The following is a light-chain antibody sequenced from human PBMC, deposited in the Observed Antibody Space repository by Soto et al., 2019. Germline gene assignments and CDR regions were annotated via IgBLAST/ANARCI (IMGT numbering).Light chain of an antibody. J-gene: IGLJ2*01. Sequence: QSALTQPASVSGSPGQSITISCTGTSSDVGSYNLVSWYQQHPGKAPKLMIYEGSKRPSGVSNRFSGSKSGNTASLTISGLQFEDEADYYCCSYAGSSTLFGGGTKVTVL. CDR1: SSDVGSYNL. CDR2: EGS. V-gene: IGLV2-23*01. CDR3: CSYAGSSTL.